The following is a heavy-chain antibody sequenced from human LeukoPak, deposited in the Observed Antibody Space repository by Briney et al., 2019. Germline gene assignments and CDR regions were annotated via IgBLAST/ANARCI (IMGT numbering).Heavy chain of an antibody. J-gene: IGHJ3*02. CDR2: IYYSGST. Sequence: SETLSLTCTVSGGSISSYYWSWIRQPPGKGLEWIGYIYYSGSTNYNPSLKSRVTISVDTSKNQFSLKLSSVTAADTAVYYCARAIGVLRFLEWPYAFDIWGQGTMVTVSS. CDR1: GGSISSYY. D-gene: IGHD3-3*01. V-gene: IGHV4-59*01. CDR3: ARAIGVLRFLEWPYAFDI.